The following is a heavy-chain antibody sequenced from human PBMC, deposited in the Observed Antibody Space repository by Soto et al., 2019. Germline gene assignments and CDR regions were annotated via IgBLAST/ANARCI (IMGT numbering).Heavy chain of an antibody. J-gene: IGHJ5*02. Sequence: QVQLQESGPGLVQPSETLSLTCSVSGGSITGYSWSWIRQPPGKGLEWIGYISYSGSTNYNASLNSRVAKSLDTSKNQFPLTLTPVTAADTSVYYWARHVECGDGTCSTGRWFDPWGQGILVTVSS. V-gene: IGHV4-59*08. CDR1: GGSITGYS. CDR2: ISYSGST. CDR3: ARHVECGDGTCSTGRWFDP. D-gene: IGHD2-21*01.